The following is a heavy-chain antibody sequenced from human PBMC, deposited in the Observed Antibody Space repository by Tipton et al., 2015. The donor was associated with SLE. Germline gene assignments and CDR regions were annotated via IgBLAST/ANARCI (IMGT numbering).Heavy chain of an antibody. J-gene: IGHJ4*02. CDR2: IIPIFGTA. V-gene: IGHV1-69*05. CDR3: ARVGYTAMAFDY. CDR1: GGTFSSYA. D-gene: IGHD5-18*01. Sequence: QLVQSGPEVKKPGSSVKVSCKASGGTFSSYAISWVRQAPGQGLEWMGGIIPIFGTANHAQKFQGRVTITTDESTSTAYMELSSLRSEDTAAYYCARVGYTAMAFDYWGQGTLVTVSS.